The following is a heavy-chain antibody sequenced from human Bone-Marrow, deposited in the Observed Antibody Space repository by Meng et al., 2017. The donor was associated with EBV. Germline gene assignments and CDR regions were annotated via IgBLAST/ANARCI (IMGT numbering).Heavy chain of an antibody. CDR2: INHSGST. CDR3: ARSSLEGGFDY. CDR1: GGSFRGYY. D-gene: IGHD3-10*01. V-gene: IGHV4-34*01. J-gene: IGHJ4*02. Sequence: QLQQWGAGRLKPPGTPSLTCGVYGGSFRGYYWSQTRQPPGKGLEGIGEINHSGSTNYNPSLKSRVTISVDTSKNQFSLKLSSVTAADTAVYYCARSSLEGGFDYWGQGTLVTVSS.